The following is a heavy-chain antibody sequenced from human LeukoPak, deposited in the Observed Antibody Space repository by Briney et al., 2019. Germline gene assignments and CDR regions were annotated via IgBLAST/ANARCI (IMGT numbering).Heavy chain of an antibody. V-gene: IGHV4-31*03. CDR3: ARDCSSNSCYDAFDI. D-gene: IGHD2-2*01. CDR1: GGSISSGGYY. Sequence: SETLSLTCTVSGGSISSGGYYWSWIRQHPGKGLEWIGYIYYSGSTYYNPSLKSRVTISVDTSKNQFSLKLSSVTAADTAVYYCARDCSSNSCYDAFDIGGQGTMVTVSS. CDR2: IYYSGST. J-gene: IGHJ3*02.